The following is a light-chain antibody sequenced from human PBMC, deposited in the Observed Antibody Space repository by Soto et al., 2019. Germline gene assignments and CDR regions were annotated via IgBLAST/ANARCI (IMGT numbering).Light chain of an antibody. CDR1: SSNIGAGYD. CDR3: QCYDSSLSGSYV. Sequence: QSVLTQPPSVSGAPGQRVIISCTGSSSNIGAGYDVHWYQQLPGTAPRLLIYDNNNRPSGVPARFSVSKSDTSASLAITGLQPEDEADYYCQCYDSSLSGSYVFGTGTKVTVL. J-gene: IGLJ1*01. CDR2: DNN. V-gene: IGLV1-40*01.